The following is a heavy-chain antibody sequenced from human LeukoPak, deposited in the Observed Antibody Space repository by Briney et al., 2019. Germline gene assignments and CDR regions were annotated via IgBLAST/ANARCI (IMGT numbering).Heavy chain of an antibody. CDR3: ARYHDYGDYGGAFDY. CDR2: IKQDGSEK. Sequence: GGSLRLSCAASGFTFSSYWMSWVRQAPGKGLEWVAKIKQDGSEKYYVDSVKGRFTISRDNAKNSLYLQMNSLRAEDTAVYYCARYHDYGDYGGAFDYWGQGTLVTVSS. CDR1: GFTFSSYW. J-gene: IGHJ4*02. D-gene: IGHD4-17*01. V-gene: IGHV3-7*01.